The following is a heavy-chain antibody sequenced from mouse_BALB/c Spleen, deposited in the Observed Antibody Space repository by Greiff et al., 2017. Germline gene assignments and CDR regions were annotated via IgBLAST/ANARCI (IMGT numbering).Heavy chain of an antibody. D-gene: IGHD1-1*01. CDR2: INPSSGYT. CDR1: GYTFTSYT. CDR3: ATYYYGSSYYAMDY. J-gene: IGHJ4*01. V-gene: IGHV1-4*01. Sequence: VMLVESGAELARPGASVKMSCKASGYTFTSYTMHWVKQRPGQGLEWIGYINPSSGYTNYNQKFKDKATLTADKSSSTAYMQLSSLTSEDSAVYYCATYYYGSSYYAMDYWGQGTSVTVSS.